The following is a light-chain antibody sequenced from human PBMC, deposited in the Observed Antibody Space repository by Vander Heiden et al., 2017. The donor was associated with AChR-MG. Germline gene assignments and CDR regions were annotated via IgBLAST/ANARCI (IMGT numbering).Light chain of an antibody. Sequence: DIQMTQSPSSLSASVGDRVTITCRASQSIRNSLNWYQQKAGKAPKLLIYAASSSQSGIPSRFSGSGSGTDFTLTINRLQSEDFATYYCQQRDTTPYTFGQRTKLEIK. V-gene: IGKV1-39*01. J-gene: IGKJ2*01. CDR1: QSIRNS. CDR3: QQRDTTPYT. CDR2: AAS.